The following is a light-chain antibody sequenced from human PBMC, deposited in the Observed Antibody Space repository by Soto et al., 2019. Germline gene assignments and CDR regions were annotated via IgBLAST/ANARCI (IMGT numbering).Light chain of an antibody. V-gene: IGKV3-11*01. Sequence: EIVITQSPATVSVSPGERATLSCSASQSVSSYLAWYQQKPGQAPRLLIYDASNRATGIPARFSGSGSGTDFTLTISSLEPEDFAVYYCQQRSNWQITFGQGTRLEIK. CDR1: QSVSSY. CDR2: DAS. J-gene: IGKJ5*01. CDR3: QQRSNWQIT.